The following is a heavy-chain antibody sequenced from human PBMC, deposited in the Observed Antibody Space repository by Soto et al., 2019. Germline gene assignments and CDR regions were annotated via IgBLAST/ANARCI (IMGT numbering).Heavy chain of an antibody. J-gene: IGHJ3*02. CDR2: INAGNGNT. CDR3: ARVLWVASIWGIYPDAFDI. Sequence: ASVKVSCKASGYTFTSYAMHWVRQAPGQRLEWMGWINAGNGNTKYSQKFQGRVTITRDTSASTAYMELSSLRSEDTAVYYCARVLWVASIWGIYPDAFDIWGQGXMVTV. V-gene: IGHV1-3*01. CDR1: GYTFTSYA. D-gene: IGHD3-16*02.